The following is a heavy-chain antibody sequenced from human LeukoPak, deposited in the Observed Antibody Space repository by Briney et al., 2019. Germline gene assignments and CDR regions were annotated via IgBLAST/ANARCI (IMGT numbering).Heavy chain of an antibody. CDR2: IYYSGST. CDR1: GGSISSHY. J-gene: IGHJ4*02. D-gene: IGHD1-26*01. Sequence: PSETLSLTCTVSGGSISSHYWSWIRQPPGKGLEWIGYIYYSGSTNHNPSLKSRVTMSVDTSKNQFSLKLSSVAAADTAVYYCARTWELLHFDYWGQGTLVTVSS. CDR3: ARTWELLHFDY. V-gene: IGHV4-59*11.